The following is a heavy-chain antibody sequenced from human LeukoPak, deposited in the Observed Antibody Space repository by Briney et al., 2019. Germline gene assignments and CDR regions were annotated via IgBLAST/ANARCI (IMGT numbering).Heavy chain of an antibody. CDR3: ASGYTLLRD. D-gene: IGHD1-26*01. CDR2: INPNSGAT. Sequence: GASVKVSCQAAVYTFTGYSIYCVRQAPGQGLEWMGWINPNSGATKYAQKFQGRVTMTRDTSISTAYMDLSSLKSDDTALYYCASGYTLLRDWGQGTLVTVSS. CDR1: VYTFTGYS. V-gene: IGHV1-2*02. J-gene: IGHJ4*02.